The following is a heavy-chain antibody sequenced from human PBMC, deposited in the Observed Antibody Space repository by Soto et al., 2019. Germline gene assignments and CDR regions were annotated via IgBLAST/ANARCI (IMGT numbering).Heavy chain of an antibody. J-gene: IGHJ6*02. D-gene: IGHD6-13*01. CDR2: IIPIFGTA. Sequence: QVQLVQSGAEVKKPGSSVKVSCKASGGTFSSYAISWVRQAPGQGLEWMGGIIPIFGTANYAQKCQGRVEITGDESTSAAYMELSSLSSEDTAAYYCARVRHLAAAAPVGDHPPYYGMDVWGQGTTVTVSS. V-gene: IGHV1-69*12. CDR1: GGTFSSYA. CDR3: ARVRHLAAAAPVGDHPPYYGMDV.